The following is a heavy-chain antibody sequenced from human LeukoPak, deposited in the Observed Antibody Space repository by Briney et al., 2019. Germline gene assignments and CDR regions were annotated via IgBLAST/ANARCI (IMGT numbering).Heavy chain of an antibody. CDR2: ISSSSSYI. CDR3: AGRGDGNLYYFDH. V-gene: IGHV3-21*01. D-gene: IGHD5-24*01. CDR1: GFTFSSYS. J-gene: IGHJ4*02. Sequence: GGSLRLSCAASGFTFSSYSMNWVRQAPGKGLEWVSSISSSSSYIYYADSVKGRFTISRDNAKNSLYLQMNSLRPEDTAVYYCAGRGDGNLYYFDHWGQGTLVTASP.